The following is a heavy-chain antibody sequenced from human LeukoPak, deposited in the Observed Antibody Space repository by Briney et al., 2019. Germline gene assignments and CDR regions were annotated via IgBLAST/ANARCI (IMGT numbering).Heavy chain of an antibody. J-gene: IGHJ3*02. CDR1: GFTFSTSD. CDR3: AKFRARGAFDI. CDR2: ISGSGGTT. V-gene: IGHV3-23*01. Sequence: PGGSLRLSCAASGFTFSTSDMGWVRQAPGKGLEWVSSISGSGGTTFYADSVKGRFTISRDNSKNTLHLQMNSLSPADTAVYYCAKFRARGAFDIWGQGTMVTVSS.